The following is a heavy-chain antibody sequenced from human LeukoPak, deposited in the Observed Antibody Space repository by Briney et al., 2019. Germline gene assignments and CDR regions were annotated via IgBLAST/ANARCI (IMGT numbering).Heavy chain of an antibody. CDR3: AVMDGYNSGDAFDI. CDR2: IIPIFGTA. Sequence: GASVKVSCKASGYTFTGYYMHWVRQAPGQGLEWMGGIIPIFGTANYAQKFQGRVTITADESTSTAYMELSSLRSEDTAVYYCAVMDGYNSGDAFDIWGQGTMVTVSS. V-gene: IGHV1-69*13. D-gene: IGHD5-24*01. J-gene: IGHJ3*02. CDR1: GYTFTGYY.